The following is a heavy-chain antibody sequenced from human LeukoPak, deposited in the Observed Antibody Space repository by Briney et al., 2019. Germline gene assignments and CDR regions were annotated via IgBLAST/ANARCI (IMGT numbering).Heavy chain of an antibody. D-gene: IGHD3-22*01. V-gene: IGHV3-23*01. CDR1: GFTFSSYA. J-gene: IGHJ4*02. CDR3: AKDMWRNNYYDSSGYYVDY. CDR2: ISGSGGST. Sequence: GGSLRLSCAASGFTFSSYAMSWVRQAPGKGLEWVSAISGSGGSTYYADSVKGRFTISRDNSKNTLYLQMNSLRAEDTAVYYCAKDMWRNNYYDSSGYYVDYWGQGTLVTVSS.